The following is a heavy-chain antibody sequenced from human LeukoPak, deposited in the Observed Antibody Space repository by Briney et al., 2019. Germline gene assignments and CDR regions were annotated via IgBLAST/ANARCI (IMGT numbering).Heavy chain of an antibody. Sequence: GGSLRLSCAASGFTFSSYAMSWVRQAPGKGLEWVSAISGSGGSTYYADSVKGRFTISRDNSKNTLYLQMNSLRAEDTAVYYCAAEYDILTGYYQGFDPWGQGTLVTVSS. J-gene: IGHJ5*02. CDR2: ISGSGGST. CDR1: GFTFSSYA. V-gene: IGHV3-23*01. D-gene: IGHD3-9*01. CDR3: AAEYDILTGYYQGFDP.